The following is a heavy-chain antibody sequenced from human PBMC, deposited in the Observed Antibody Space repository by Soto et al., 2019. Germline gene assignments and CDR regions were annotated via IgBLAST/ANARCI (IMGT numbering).Heavy chain of an antibody. Sequence: QVQLQESGPGLVKPSQTLSLTCTVSGGSISSGDYYWSWIRQPPGKGLEWIGYIYYSGSTYYNPSLRGRGTISVDPSVNQFSQKLSWVTAAVTAVYYCAGATYNRNDRGVLFFDYWGQGTLVTVSS. V-gene: IGHV4-30-4*01. CDR3: AGATYNRNDRGVLFFDY. CDR2: IYYSGST. J-gene: IGHJ4*02. D-gene: IGHD1-20*01. CDR1: GGSISSGDYY.